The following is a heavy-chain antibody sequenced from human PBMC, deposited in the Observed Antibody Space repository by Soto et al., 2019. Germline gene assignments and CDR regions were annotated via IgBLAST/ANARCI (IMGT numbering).Heavy chain of an antibody. CDR2: INHSGST. V-gene: IGHV4-34*01. J-gene: IGHJ6*02. Sequence: SETLSLTCAVYGGSFSGYYWSWIRQPPGKGLEWIGEINHSGSTNYNPSLKSRVTISVDTSKNQFSLKLSSVTAADTAVYYCARQSYRFLEWFHESRGMDVWGQGTTATVSS. D-gene: IGHD3-3*01. CDR1: GGSFSGYY. CDR3: ARQSYRFLEWFHESRGMDV.